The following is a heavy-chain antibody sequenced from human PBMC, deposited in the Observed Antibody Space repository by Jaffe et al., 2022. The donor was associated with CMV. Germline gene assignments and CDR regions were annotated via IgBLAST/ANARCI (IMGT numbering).Heavy chain of an antibody. CDR3: ARANRGYCSGGSCYFYFDY. D-gene: IGHD2-15*01. CDR2: ISAYNGNT. Sequence: QVQLVQSGAEVKKPGASVKVSCKASGYTFTSYGISWVRQAPGQGLEWMGWISAYNGNTNYAQKLQGRVTMTTDTSTSTAYMELRSLRSDDTAVYYCARANRGYCSGGSCYFYFDYWGQGTLVTVSS. CDR1: GYTFTSYG. J-gene: IGHJ4*02. V-gene: IGHV1-18*04.